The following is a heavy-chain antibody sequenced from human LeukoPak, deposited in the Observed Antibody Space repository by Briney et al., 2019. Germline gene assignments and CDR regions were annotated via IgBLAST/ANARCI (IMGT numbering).Heavy chain of an antibody. D-gene: IGHD2-2*01. CDR2: ISSSGSTI. Sequence: GGSLRLSCAASGFTFSDYCMSWVRQAPGKGLEWVSYISSSGSTIYYADSVKGRFTISRDNAKNSLYLQMNSLRAEDTAVYYCARLAGYCSSTSCFYYYYYGMDVWGQGTTVTVSS. CDR1: GFTFSDYC. CDR3: ARLAGYCSSTSCFYYYYYGMDV. V-gene: IGHV3-11*01. J-gene: IGHJ6*02.